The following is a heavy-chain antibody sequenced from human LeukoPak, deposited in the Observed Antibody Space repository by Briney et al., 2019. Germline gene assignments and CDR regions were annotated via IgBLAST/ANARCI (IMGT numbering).Heavy chain of an antibody. Sequence: ASVKVSCRASGYTFSGYYMRWVRQAPGQGLEWMGWINPNSGVTNYAQKFQGRVTMTRDTSTSTAYMDLRRLRSDDTAAYYSARDFESSSYDNWFDPWGQGTLVTVSS. CDR2: INPNSGVT. V-gene: IGHV1-2*02. CDR1: GYTFSGYY. D-gene: IGHD3-22*01. J-gene: IGHJ5*02. CDR3: ARDFESSSYDNWFDP.